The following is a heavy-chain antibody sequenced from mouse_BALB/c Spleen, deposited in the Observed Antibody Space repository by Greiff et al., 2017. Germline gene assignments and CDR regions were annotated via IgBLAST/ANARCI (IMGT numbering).Heavy chain of an antibody. V-gene: IGHV3-5*02. Sequence: VQLKESGPGLVKPSQTVSLTCTVTGISITTGNYRWSWIRQFPGNKLEWIGYIYYSGTITYNPSLTSRTTITRDTSKNQFFLEMNSLTAEDTATYYCARRNYDGYYFDYWGQGTTLTVSS. CDR3: ARRNYDGYYFDY. J-gene: IGHJ2*01. CDR1: GISITTGNYR. CDR2: IYYSGTI. D-gene: IGHD2-3*01.